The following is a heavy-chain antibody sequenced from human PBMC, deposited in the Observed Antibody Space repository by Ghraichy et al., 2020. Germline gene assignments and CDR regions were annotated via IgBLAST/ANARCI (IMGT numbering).Heavy chain of an antibody. CDR2: IYYTGAA. D-gene: IGHD6-19*01. V-gene: IGHV4-59*13. Sequence: GSLRLSCTVSGTSMSPYYWTWIRQPPGKGLEWIGRIYYTGAANYNVSLESRLSMSVDTSRNQFSLRLTSVTSTDTAVYYCARDYSTGWYKGWSFDLWGRGTLVTVS. CDR1: GTSMSPYY. CDR3: ARDYSTGWYKGWSFDL. J-gene: IGHJ2*01.